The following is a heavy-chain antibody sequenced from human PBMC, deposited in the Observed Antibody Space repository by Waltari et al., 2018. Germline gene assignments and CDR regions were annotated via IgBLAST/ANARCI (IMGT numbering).Heavy chain of an antibody. CDR2: IIPSFTTP. CDR3: ARGGECRNTRCYTYYDLNYYNGMDV. V-gene: IGHV1-69*01. CDR1: VGPFSTFA. D-gene: IGHD2-2*02. Sequence: QVQLVQSGAEVKKPGSSVKVSCKASVGPFSTFAISWVRPAPGHGLEWMGGIIPSFTTPNLEQRFQGRVTITADESTSTAYMELSSLKSEDTAVYYCARGGECRNTRCYTYYDLNYYNGMDVWGQGTTVIVSS. J-gene: IGHJ6*02.